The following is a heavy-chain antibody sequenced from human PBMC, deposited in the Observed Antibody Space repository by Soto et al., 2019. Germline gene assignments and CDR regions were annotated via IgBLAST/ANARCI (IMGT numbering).Heavy chain of an antibody. CDR3: PTHRCSSTSCYTRYFDY. CDR1: GYSFTSYW. Sequence: PGESLKISCKGSGYSFTSYWIGWVRQMPGKGLEWMGIIYPGDSDTRYSLSFQGQVTISADKSISTAYLQWSSLKASDTAMYYCPTHRCSSTSCYTRYFDYWGQGTLVTVSS. D-gene: IGHD2-2*02. CDR2: IYPGDSDT. J-gene: IGHJ4*02. V-gene: IGHV5-51*01.